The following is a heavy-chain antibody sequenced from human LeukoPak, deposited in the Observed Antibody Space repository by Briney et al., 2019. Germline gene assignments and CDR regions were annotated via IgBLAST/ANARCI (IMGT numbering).Heavy chain of an antibody. D-gene: IGHD3-22*01. V-gene: IGHV3-30-3*01. CDR1: GFTFSNYA. Sequence: GGSLRLSCAASGFTFSNYAMHWVRQAPGKGLEWVAVISYDGSNKYYADSVKGRFTISRDNSKNTLYLQMNSLRAEDTAVYYCARGDSSGYYVVSFDYWGQGTLVTVSS. CDR2: ISYDGSNK. CDR3: ARGDSSGYYVVSFDY. J-gene: IGHJ4*02.